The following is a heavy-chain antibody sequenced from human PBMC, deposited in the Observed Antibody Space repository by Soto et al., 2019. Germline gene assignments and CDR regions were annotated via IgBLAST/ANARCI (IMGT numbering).Heavy chain of an antibody. Sequence: SLRLSCAASGFSFSDYAMSWVRQAPGKGLEWVSVISESGGSTHYADSVRGRFTVSRDNSKNSLSLRMNSLRDGDTAVYFCAKRSPYSSGWYSPIFDYWGQGALVTVSS. CDR3: AKRSPYSSGWYSPIFDY. J-gene: IGHJ4*02. D-gene: IGHD6-13*01. CDR2: ISESGGST. V-gene: IGHV3-23*01. CDR1: GFSFSDYA.